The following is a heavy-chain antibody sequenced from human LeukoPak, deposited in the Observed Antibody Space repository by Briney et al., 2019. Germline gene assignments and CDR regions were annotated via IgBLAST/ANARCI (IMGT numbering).Heavy chain of an antibody. J-gene: IGHJ4*02. CDR1: GYSISSGYY. CDR3: ASPTIHYYDSSGRDY. V-gene: IGHV4-38-2*02. CDR2: IYHSGST. D-gene: IGHD3-22*01. Sequence: NASETLSLTCTVSGYSISSGYYWGWIRQPPGKGLEWIGSIYHSGSTYYNPSLKSRVTISVDTSKNQFSLKLSSVTAADTAVYYCASPTIHYYDSSGRDYWGQGTLVTVSS.